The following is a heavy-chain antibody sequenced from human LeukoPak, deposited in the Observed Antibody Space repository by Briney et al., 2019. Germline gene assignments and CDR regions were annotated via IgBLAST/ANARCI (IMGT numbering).Heavy chain of an antibody. CDR2: INQVASEK. Sequence: GGSLRLSCAASGLTISFYWMSWVRQAPGKGLEWVANINQVASEKNYVDSVKGRFTISRDNAKNSQYLQMNSVRAEDTAMYYCVRDGGYYGPDSWGQGALVSVSS. CDR1: GLTISFYW. V-gene: IGHV3-7*04. D-gene: IGHD3-10*01. CDR3: VRDGGYYGPDS. J-gene: IGHJ4*02.